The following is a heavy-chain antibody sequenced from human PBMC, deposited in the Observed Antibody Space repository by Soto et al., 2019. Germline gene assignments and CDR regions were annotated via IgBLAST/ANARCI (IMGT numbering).Heavy chain of an antibody. V-gene: IGHV1-3*01. D-gene: IGHD2-21*01. CDR3: TRAPRGEN. J-gene: IGHJ1*01. CDR2: INAGNGDT. CDR1: GYTFTSFP. Sequence: ASVKVSCKASGYTFTSFPIHWVRQAPGQRLECIGWINAGNGDTKHSQKSQGRVIVTRDTSESTAYMEVSSVKSEDTAVYYCTRAPRGENWGQGTLVTVSS.